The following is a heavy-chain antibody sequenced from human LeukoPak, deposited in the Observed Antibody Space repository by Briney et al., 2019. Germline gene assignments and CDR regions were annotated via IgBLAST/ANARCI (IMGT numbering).Heavy chain of an antibody. D-gene: IGHD2-21*01. J-gene: IGHJ4*02. Sequence: GGSLRLSCAASGFTFDDYAMHWVRQAPGKGLEWVSGISGSGGSTNYADSVKGRFTISRDNPTNTLFLQMNSLRAEDTAVYFCAKRGVVIRVILVGFHREAYYFDSWGQGALVTVSS. CDR2: ISGSGGST. V-gene: IGHV3-23*01. CDR1: GFTFDDYA. CDR3: AKRGVVIRVILVGFHREAYYFDS.